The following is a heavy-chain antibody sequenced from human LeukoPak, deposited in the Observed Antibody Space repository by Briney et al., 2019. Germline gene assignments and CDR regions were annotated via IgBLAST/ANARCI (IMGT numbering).Heavy chain of an antibody. CDR3: ARDSRFCTSYDCRGDAFDF. Sequence: GGSLRLSCTASGFTFSDYCMSWVRQSRGKGLEWVTNIKEDGSQKYYGDCVRGRFTISRDNAKNSLFLHMDRLRAEDTAVYYCARDSRFCTSYDCRGDAFDFWGQGTMVTVTS. J-gene: IGHJ3*01. V-gene: IGHV3-7*01. CDR2: IKEDGSQK. CDR1: GFTFSDYC. D-gene: IGHD2-8*01.